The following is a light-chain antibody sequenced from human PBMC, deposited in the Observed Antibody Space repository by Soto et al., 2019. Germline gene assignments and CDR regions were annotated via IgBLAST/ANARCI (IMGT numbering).Light chain of an antibody. J-gene: IGLJ1*01. Sequence: QSALTQPPSASGSPGQSVTISCTGTSSDVGGYNYVSWYQQHPGKAPKLMISELNKRPSGVPDRFSGSKSGNTASLTVSGLQAEDEADYYCCSYAGGPYVFGTGTKVTVL. CDR1: SSDVGGYNY. CDR3: CSYAGGPYV. CDR2: ELN. V-gene: IGLV2-8*01.